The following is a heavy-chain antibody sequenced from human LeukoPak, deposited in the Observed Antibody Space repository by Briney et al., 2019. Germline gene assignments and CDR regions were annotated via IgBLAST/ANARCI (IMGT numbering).Heavy chain of an antibody. D-gene: IGHD1-26*01. CDR1: GFTFSNYA. V-gene: IGHV3-23*01. CDR3: ARAIVGAPLRLDY. J-gene: IGHJ4*02. CDR2: ISGSGGST. Sequence: GSLRLSCAASGFTFSNYAMSWVRQAPGKGLEWVSAISGSGGSTYYADSVKGRFTISRDNSKNTLYLRMNSLRAEDTAVYYCARAIVGAPLRLDYWGQGTLVTVSS.